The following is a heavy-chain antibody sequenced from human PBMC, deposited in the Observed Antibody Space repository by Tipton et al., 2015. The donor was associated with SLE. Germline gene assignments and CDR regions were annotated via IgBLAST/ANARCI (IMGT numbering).Heavy chain of an antibody. Sequence: TLSLTCAVSGGSISSGGLSWSWIRHPPGKGLEWIGFIYHSGSTYYNPSLKSRVTISVDTSKNQFSLKLSSMTAADTAVYYCAGSPDSGGYPIFDYWGQGSLVTVSS. CDR2: IYHSGST. V-gene: IGHV4-30-2*01. CDR3: AGSPDSGGYPIFDY. J-gene: IGHJ4*02. CDR1: GGSISSGGLS. D-gene: IGHD3-22*01.